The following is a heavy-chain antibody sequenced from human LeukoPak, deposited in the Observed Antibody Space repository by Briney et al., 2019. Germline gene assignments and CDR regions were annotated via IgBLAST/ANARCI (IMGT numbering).Heavy chain of an antibody. V-gene: IGHV4-34*01. J-gene: IGHJ4*02. Sequence: SETLSLTCAVYGGSFGVYYWSWFRQPPGKGLEWLGEINHSGRTSYNPSLKSRVTISVDTSKNQFSLKMSSVTAADTAVYYCARGLAAARVFAYWGQGNLVTVSS. CDR1: GGSFGVYY. CDR3: ARGLAAARVFAY. CDR2: INHSGRT. D-gene: IGHD6-13*01.